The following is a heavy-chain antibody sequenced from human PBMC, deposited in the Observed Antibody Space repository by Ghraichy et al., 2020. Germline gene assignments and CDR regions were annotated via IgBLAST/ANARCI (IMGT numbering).Heavy chain of an antibody. CDR1: GFTFSSYW. D-gene: IGHD3-22*01. CDR2: IKQDGSEK. J-gene: IGHJ4*02. CDR3: ARDPVNYYDSSGYFDY. Sequence: GGSLRLSCAASGFTFSSYWMSWVRQAPGKGLEWVANIKQDGSEKYYVDSVKGRFTISRDNAKNSLYLQMNSLRAEDTAVYYCARDPVNYYDSSGYFDYWGQGTLVTVSS. V-gene: IGHV3-7*01.